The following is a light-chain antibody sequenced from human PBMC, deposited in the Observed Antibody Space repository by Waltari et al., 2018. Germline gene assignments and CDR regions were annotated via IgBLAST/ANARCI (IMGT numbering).Light chain of an antibody. CDR2: DVT. J-gene: IGLJ1*01. CDR3: CSYTSSDSYV. CDR1: SSDIGASDF. Sequence: QYALTQPASVSGSPGQSITISCTGSSSDIGASDFVSWYQQHPGKAPKVVISDVTNRPSGASHRFSASKSGNTASLTISALQAEDEADYYCCSYTSSDSYVFGPGTKVTV. V-gene: IGLV2-14*03.